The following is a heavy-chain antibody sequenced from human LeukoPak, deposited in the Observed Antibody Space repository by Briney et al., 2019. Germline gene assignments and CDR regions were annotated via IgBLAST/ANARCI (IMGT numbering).Heavy chain of an antibody. CDR3: ARYYDILTGYSCYYYYMDV. Sequence: GGSLRLSCAASGFTFSSYWMSWVRQAPGKGLEWVANIKQDGSEKYYVDSVKGRFTISRDNAKNSLYLQMNSLRAEDTAVYYCARYYDILTGYSCYYYYMDVWGKGTTVTISS. D-gene: IGHD3-9*01. J-gene: IGHJ6*03. V-gene: IGHV3-7*01. CDR1: GFTFSSYW. CDR2: IKQDGSEK.